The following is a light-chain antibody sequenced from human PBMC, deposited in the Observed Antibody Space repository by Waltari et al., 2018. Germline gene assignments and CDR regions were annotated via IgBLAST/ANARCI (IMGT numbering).Light chain of an antibody. V-gene: IGLV2-8*01. J-gene: IGLJ2*01. Sequence: SALTQPPSASGSTGPSVTISCTGPSRYVGGYTCVSWYQHHPGKAPKLMIYEVSKRPTGVPDRFSGSKSGNTASLTVSGLQAEDESDYYCSSYAGSTNVVFGGGTKLTVL. CDR3: SSYAGSTNVV. CDR2: EVS. CDR1: SRYVGGYTC.